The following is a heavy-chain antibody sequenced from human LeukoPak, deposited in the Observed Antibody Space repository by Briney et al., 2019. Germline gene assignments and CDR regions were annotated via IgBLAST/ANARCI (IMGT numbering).Heavy chain of an antibody. J-gene: IGHJ4*02. CDR1: GFTFSSYG. Sequence: PGGSLRLSCAASGFTFSSYGMHWVRQAPGKGLEWVAVISYDGSNKYYADSVKGRFTISRDNSKNTLYLQMNSLRAEDTAVYYCARDRVNIVVVSASEYWGQGTLVTVSS. V-gene: IGHV3-30*03. CDR2: ISYDGSNK. CDR3: ARDRVNIVVVSASEY. D-gene: IGHD2-21*01.